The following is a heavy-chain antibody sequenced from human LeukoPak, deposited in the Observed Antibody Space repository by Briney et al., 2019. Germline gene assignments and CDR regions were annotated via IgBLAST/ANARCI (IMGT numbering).Heavy chain of an antibody. CDR3: ARWDSSSWYGPPITGFDP. CDR1: GYTFTSYG. CDR2: ISAYNGNT. Sequence: ASVKVSCKASGYTFTSYGISWVRQAPGQGLEWMGWISAYNGNTNYAQKLQGRVTMTTDTSTSTAYMELRSQRSDDTAVYYCARWDSSSWYGPPITGFDPWGQGTLVTVSS. D-gene: IGHD6-13*01. V-gene: IGHV1-18*01. J-gene: IGHJ5*02.